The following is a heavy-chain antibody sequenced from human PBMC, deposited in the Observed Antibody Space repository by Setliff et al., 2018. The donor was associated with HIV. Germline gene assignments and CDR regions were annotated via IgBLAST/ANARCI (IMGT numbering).Heavy chain of an antibody. Sequence: GGSVRLSCAVSGFSFSDYFMTWIRQAPGKGLEWVSYISGSGGVMAYADSVKGRFTISRDNSKNTLYLQMNSLRAEDTAVYYCARDGTRLLAAMDVWGKGTTVTVSS. V-gene: IGHV3-11*04. CDR2: ISGSGGVM. J-gene: IGHJ6*03. D-gene: IGHD3-3*01. CDR1: GFSFSDYF. CDR3: ARDGTRLLAAMDV.